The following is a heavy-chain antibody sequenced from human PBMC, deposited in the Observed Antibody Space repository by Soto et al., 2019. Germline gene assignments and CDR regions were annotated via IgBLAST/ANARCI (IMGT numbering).Heavy chain of an antibody. CDR1: GFTFSSYA. J-gene: IGHJ6*02. CDR3: AREYCSGGSCYGMDV. CDR2: ISYDGSNK. D-gene: IGHD2-15*01. Sequence: SLRLSCAASGFTFSSYAMHWVRQAPGKGLEWVAVISYDGSNKYYADSVKGRFTISRDNSKNTLYLQMNSLRAEDTAVYYCAREYCSGGSCYGMDVWGQGTTVTVSS. V-gene: IGHV3-30-3*01.